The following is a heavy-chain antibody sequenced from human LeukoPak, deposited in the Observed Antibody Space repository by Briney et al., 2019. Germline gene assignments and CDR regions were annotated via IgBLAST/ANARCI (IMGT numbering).Heavy chain of an antibody. D-gene: IGHD5-24*01. CDR3: ASGLEMPTGIY. CDR2: ISYGGSNT. V-gene: IGHV3-30*03. Sequence: GGSLRLSCAASGFTFSSYGMHWVRQAPGKGLEWVAVISYGGSNTYYADSVKGRFTISRDNSKSTLYLQMNSLRVEDTAVYYCASGLEMPTGIYWGQGTLVTVSS. CDR1: GFTFSSYG. J-gene: IGHJ4*02.